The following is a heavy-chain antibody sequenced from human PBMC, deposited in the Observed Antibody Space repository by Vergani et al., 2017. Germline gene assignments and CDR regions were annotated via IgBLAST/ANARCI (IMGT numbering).Heavy chain of an antibody. CDR3: ARLGYCSSTTCRQAFDI. J-gene: IGHJ3*02. Sequence: EVQLLESGGNLIQPGGSLRLSCGASGFTFSSYAMTWVRQAPGKGLEWVGRTRNKANSYTTEYAASVKGRFTISRDDSKNSLYLQMNSLKIEDTAVYYCARLGYCSSTTCRQAFDIWGQGTMVTVS. V-gene: IGHV3-72*01. CDR1: GFTFSSYA. CDR2: TRNKANSYTT. D-gene: IGHD2-2*01.